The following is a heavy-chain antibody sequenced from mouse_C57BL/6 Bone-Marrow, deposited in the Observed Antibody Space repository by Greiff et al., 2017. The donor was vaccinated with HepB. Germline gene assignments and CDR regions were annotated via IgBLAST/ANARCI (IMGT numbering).Heavy chain of an antibody. CDR3: TMGNSNYWYFDV. D-gene: IGHD2-5*01. J-gene: IGHJ1*03. Sequence: EVHLVESGGGLVQPGGSMKLSCAASGFTFSDAWMDWVRQSPEKGLEWVAEIRNKANNHATYYAESVKGRFTISRDDSKSSVYLQMNSLRAEDTGIYYCTMGNSNYWYFDVWGTGTTVTVSS. CDR2: IRNKANNHAT. V-gene: IGHV6-6*01. CDR1: GFTFSDAW.